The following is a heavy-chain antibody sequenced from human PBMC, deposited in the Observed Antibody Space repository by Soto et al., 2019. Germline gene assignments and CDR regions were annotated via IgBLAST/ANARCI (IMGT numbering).Heavy chain of an antibody. CDR1: VGSISSNNW. D-gene: IGHD1-26*01. J-gene: IGHJ5*02. Sequence: ASETLSLTCAVSVGSISSNNWWSWVRQPPGKGLEWIGEIYHSGSTNYNPSLKSRVTISVDKSKNQFSLNLSSVTAADTAVYYCARDLGGWFDPWGQGTLVTVSS. CDR3: ARDLGGWFDP. CDR2: IYHSGST. V-gene: IGHV4-4*02.